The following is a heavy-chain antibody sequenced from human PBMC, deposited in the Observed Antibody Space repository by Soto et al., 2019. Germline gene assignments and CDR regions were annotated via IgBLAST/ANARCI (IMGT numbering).Heavy chain of an antibody. J-gene: IGHJ4*02. V-gene: IGHV1-46*01. D-gene: IGHD5-12*01. CDR1: GYTLTHYY. Sequence: QVQLVQSGAEGKKPGASVKVSCKASGYTLTHYYMHWVRQAPGQGPEWVGVINPSTLVTSYAQKFQGRVTMTRDTSTSTVYMELNSLISEDTAVYYCARNGQTYDYYCFDNWGQGTLVTVSS. CDR3: ARNGQTYDYYCFDN. CDR2: INPSTLVT.